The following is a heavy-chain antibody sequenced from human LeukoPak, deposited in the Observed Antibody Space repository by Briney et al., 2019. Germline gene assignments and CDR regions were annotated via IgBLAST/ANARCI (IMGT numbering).Heavy chain of an antibody. V-gene: IGHV3-23*01. D-gene: IGHD6-13*01. CDR2: ISDSGGST. CDR3: AKLYSSTWY. J-gene: IGHJ4*02. CDR1: GFTFSSYG. Sequence: GGSLRLSCAASGFTFSSYGMSWVRRAPGKGLEWVSSISDSGGSTYYGDSVKGRFTISRDNYKNTLYLQMNSLRAEDTAVYYCAKLYSSTWYWGQGTLVTVSS.